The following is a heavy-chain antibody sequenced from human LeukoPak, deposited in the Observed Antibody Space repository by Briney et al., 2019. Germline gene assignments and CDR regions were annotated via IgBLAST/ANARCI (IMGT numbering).Heavy chain of an antibody. CDR1: GYTFTSYC. CDR3: ARRERRGYTHGRGTLDI. V-gene: IGHV1-18*04. D-gene: IGHD5-18*01. CDR2: ISAYNGNT. Sequence: ASVKVSCTASGYTFTSYCISWVRQAPGQGLEWMGWISAYNGNTNYAQKLQGRVTMTTDTSTSTAYMELRSLRSDDTAVYYCARRERRGYTHGRGTLDIWGQGTMVTVSS. J-gene: IGHJ3*02.